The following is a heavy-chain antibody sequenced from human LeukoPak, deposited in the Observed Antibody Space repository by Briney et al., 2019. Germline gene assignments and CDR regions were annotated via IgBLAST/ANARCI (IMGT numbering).Heavy chain of an antibody. V-gene: IGHV4-59*01. CDR2: IYYSGST. J-gene: IGHJ4*02. CDR3: ARVKIQLWSREGYFDY. Sequence: SETLSLTCTVSGGSISSYYWSWIRQPPGEGLEWIGYIYYSGSTNYNPSLKSRVTISVDTSKNQFSLKLSSVTAADTAVYYCARVKIQLWSREGYFDYWGQGTLVTVSS. CDR1: GGSISSYY. D-gene: IGHD5-18*01.